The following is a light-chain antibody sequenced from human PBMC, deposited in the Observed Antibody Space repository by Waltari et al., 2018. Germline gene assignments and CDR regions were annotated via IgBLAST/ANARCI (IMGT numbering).Light chain of an antibody. CDR2: DVS. CDR3: CSYAGSYTYVV. V-gene: IGLV2-11*01. J-gene: IGLJ2*01. CDR1: SSDVGGYNY. Sequence: QSALTQPRSVSGSPGQSVTISCTGTSSDVGGYNYVSWYQQHPGKAPKLRIYDVSKRPSGVPDGFAGSKSGNTASLTISGLQAEDEADYYCCSYAGSYTYVVFGGGTKLTVL.